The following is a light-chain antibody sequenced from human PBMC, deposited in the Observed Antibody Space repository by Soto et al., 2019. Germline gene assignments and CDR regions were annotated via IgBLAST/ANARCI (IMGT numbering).Light chain of an antibody. Sequence: EIVMTQSPATLSVSPGERATLSCRASQSVSSYLAWYQQKPGQAPRLLIYDASNRATGIPARFSGSGSGTDFTLTTSSLEPEDFAVYYCQQRSNWPPWTFGQGTKVDI. V-gene: IGKV3-11*01. J-gene: IGKJ1*01. CDR1: QSVSSY. CDR3: QQRSNWPPWT. CDR2: DAS.